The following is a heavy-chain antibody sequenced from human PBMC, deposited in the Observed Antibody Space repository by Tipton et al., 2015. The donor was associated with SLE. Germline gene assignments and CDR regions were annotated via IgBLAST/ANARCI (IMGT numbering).Heavy chain of an antibody. V-gene: IGHV4-4*07. CDR1: SGSISFAY. D-gene: IGHD4-17*01. J-gene: IGHJ2*01. Sequence: TLSLTCTVSSGSISFAYWSWIRQSAGRGLEWIGRIYSSGDRDYNPSLRSRVTMSIDASQNRVSLRLKSVSAADTAVYYCARGSDGEYVRYFDVWGPGTLVTASS. CDR2: IYSSGDR. CDR3: ARGSDGEYVRYFDV.